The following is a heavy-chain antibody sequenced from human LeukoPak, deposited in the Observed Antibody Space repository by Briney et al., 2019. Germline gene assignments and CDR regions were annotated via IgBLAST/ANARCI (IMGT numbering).Heavy chain of an antibody. D-gene: IGHD2-2*01. CDR3: ARWRLYCSSTSCYFDY. V-gene: IGHV3-7*03. Sequence: GGSLRLSCAASGLTFSSYWMSWVRQAPGKGLEWVANIKQDGSEKYYVDSVKGRFTISRDNAKSSLYLQMNSLRAEDTAVYYCARWRLYCSSTSCYFDYWGQGTLVTVSS. CDR1: GLTFSSYW. CDR2: IKQDGSEK. J-gene: IGHJ4*02.